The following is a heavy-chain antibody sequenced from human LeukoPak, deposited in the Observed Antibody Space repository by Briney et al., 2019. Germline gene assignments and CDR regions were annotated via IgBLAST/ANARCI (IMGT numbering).Heavy chain of an antibody. CDR2: ISSSSSTI. V-gene: IGHV3-48*01. CDR1: GFTFSSYS. CDR3: AKGVSYLDY. Sequence: TGGSLRLSCAASGFTFSSYSMNWVRQAPGKGLEWVSYISSSSSTIYYADSVKGRFTISRDNSKNTLYLQMNSLRAEDTAVYYCAKGVSYLDYWGQGTLVTVSS. J-gene: IGHJ4*02.